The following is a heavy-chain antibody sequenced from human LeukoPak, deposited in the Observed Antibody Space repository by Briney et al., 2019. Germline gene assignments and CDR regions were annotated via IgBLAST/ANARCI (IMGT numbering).Heavy chain of an antibody. Sequence: ASVNVSCKASGYTFTSYGISWVRQAPGQGLEWMGWISAYNGNTNYAQKLQGRVTMTTDTSTSTAYMELRSLRSDDTAVYYCARVIGSGFPLKPDAFDIWGQGTMVTVSS. CDR3: ARVIGSGFPLKPDAFDI. D-gene: IGHD6-19*01. J-gene: IGHJ3*02. CDR2: ISAYNGNT. V-gene: IGHV1-18*01. CDR1: GYTFTSYG.